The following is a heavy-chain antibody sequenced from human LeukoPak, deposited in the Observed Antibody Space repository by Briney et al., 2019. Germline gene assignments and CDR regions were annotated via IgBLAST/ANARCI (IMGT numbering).Heavy chain of an antibody. CDR1: GGSISSYY. J-gene: IGHJ3*02. CDR3: ARHSAHSSTNDAFDI. CDR2: IYDSEST. V-gene: IGHV4-59*01. D-gene: IGHD6-13*01. Sequence: PSETLSLTCTVSGGSISSYYWSWIWQPPGKGLEWTGYIYDSESTNYNPSLKSRVTISIDTSKNQFSLKLSSVSAADTAVYYCARHSAHSSTNDAFDIWGRGTMVTVSS.